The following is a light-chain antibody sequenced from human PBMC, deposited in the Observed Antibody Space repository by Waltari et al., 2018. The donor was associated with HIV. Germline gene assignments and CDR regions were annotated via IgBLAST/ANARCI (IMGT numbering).Light chain of an antibody. CDR2: RAS. CDR1: QSDSGNY. J-gene: IGKJ2*01. CDR3: QQYADSYT. V-gene: IGKV3-20*01. Sequence: GSLSFPPGEIATLSCRGSQSDSGNYVGWSHHKPGQAPTLLIYRASTRATGIPDRFSGSGSGTDFTLTIIRLEPEDFALYYCQQYADSYTFGRGTKLEI.